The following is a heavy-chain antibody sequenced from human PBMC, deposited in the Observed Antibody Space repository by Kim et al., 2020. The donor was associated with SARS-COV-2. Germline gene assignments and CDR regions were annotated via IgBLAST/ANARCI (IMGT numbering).Heavy chain of an antibody. D-gene: IGHD3-22*01. V-gene: IGHV1-69*13. CDR1: GGTFSTFL. Sequence: SVKVSCKASGGTFSTFLISWVRQAPGQGLEWLGGIIPIFGTTNYAQKFQDRVTITADESTTTATLELSSLRSEDTAVYYCARVPPRYHDRSNSPWGQGTLVSVSS. J-gene: IGHJ5*02. CDR2: IIPIFGTT. CDR3: ARVPPRYHDRSNSP.